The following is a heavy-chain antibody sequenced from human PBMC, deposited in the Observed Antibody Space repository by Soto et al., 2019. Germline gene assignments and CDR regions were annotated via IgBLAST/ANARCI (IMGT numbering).Heavy chain of an antibody. CDR3: ARHGGSGPTRDYFSY. CDR1: GGSINNGDYY. J-gene: IGHJ4*02. V-gene: IGHV4-31*03. Sequence: QVQLQESGPGLVKPSQTLSLICTVSGGSINNGDYYWTWIRQHPGKGLEWIGFLHDSGSTYYNSSLKXRXTXSVDTSKHHFSLQLTSVTAADTAMYYCARHGGSGPTRDYFSYWGQGILVTVSS. D-gene: IGHD2-15*01. CDR2: LHDSGST.